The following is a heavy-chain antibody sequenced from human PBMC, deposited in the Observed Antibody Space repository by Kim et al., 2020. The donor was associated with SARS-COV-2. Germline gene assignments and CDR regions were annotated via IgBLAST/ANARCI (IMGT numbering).Heavy chain of an antibody. J-gene: IGHJ4*02. CDR2: INSDGSTT. CDR3: AGPKYTTVADPFDY. D-gene: IGHD6-19*01. V-gene: IGHV3-74*01. Sequence: GGSLRLSCAASGFSFSALWIHWVRQDPGKGLVWVSQINSDGSTTYYADSVKGRFTISRDNSKNTVYLQMTSLRAEDTGVYYCAGPKYTTVADPFDYWGQGTLVTVSS. CDR1: GFSFSALW.